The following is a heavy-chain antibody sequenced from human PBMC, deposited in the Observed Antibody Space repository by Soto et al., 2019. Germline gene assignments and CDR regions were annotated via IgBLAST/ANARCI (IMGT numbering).Heavy chain of an antibody. V-gene: IGHV3-7*03. CDR3: ARGGYSGYDFDY. CDR1: GFPCSSYA. Sequence: SLGLSCAASGFPCSSYAMSWVRQAPGKGLEWVANIKQDGSEKYYVDSVKGRFTISRDNAKNSLYLQMNSLRAEDTAVYYCARGGYSGYDFDYWGQGTLVTVSS. CDR2: IKQDGSEK. D-gene: IGHD5-12*01. J-gene: IGHJ4*02.